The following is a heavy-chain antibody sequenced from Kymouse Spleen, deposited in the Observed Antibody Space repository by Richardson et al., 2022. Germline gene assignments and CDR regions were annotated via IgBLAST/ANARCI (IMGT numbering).Heavy chain of an antibody. V-gene: IGHV3-30*18. CDR2: ISYDGSNK. J-gene: IGHJ6*02. CDR1: GFTFSSYG. D-gene: IGHD1-26*01. CDR3: AKVGSGSYDYYYYGMDV. Sequence: QVQLVESGGGVVQPGRSLRLSCAASGFTFSSYGMHWVRQAPGKGLEWVAVISYDGSNKYYADSVKGRFTISRDNSKNTLYLQMNSLRAEDTAVYYCAKVGSGSYDYYYYGMDVWGQGTTVTVSS.